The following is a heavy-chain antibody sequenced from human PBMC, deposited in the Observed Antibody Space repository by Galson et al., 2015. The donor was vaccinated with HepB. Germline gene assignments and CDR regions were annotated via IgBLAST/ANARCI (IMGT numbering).Heavy chain of an antibody. V-gene: IGHV7-4-1*01. CDR1: GYTFITNA. CDR2: INTNTGNP. CDR3: ARESEFNWNDLDP. J-gene: IGHJ5*02. Sequence: SVKVSCKASGYTFITNAMSWVRQAPGQGLEWMGWINTNTGNPTYAQGFTGRLVFSLDTSVSTAYLHISSLKTEDTAVYYCARESEFNWNDLDPWGQGTLVTVSS. D-gene: IGHD1-20*01.